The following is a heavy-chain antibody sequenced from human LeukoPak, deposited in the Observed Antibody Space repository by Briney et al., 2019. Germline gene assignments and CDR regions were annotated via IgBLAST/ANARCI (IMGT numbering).Heavy chain of an antibody. D-gene: IGHD3-22*01. CDR1: GFTFSSYA. CDR3: ANPKSSGFYVSIRFDF. V-gene: IGHV3-23*01. CDR2: MSGNGGST. J-gene: IGHJ4*02. Sequence: GGSLRLSCTASGFTFSSYAMSWVRQAPGKGLEWVSTMSGNGGSTYYADSVKGRFTVSRDNSKNTLYLQMNSLRAEDTAVYFCANPKSSGFYVSIRFDFWGQGALVTVSS.